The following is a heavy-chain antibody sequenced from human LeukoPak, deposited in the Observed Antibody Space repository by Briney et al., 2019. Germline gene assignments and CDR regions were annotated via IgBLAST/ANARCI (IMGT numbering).Heavy chain of an antibody. CDR3: ASGRIAAAANDAFDI. CDR2: IYDTGIT. V-gene: IGHV4-59*12. Sequence: PSETLSLTCTASGGSIKTYYWSWIRQPPGEGLEWLGYIYDTGITYYSPSLNGRVTISIDTSKNQFSLKLSSVTAADTAVYYCASGRIAAAANDAFDIWGQGTMVTVSS. J-gene: IGHJ3*02. D-gene: IGHD6-13*01. CDR1: GGSIKTYY.